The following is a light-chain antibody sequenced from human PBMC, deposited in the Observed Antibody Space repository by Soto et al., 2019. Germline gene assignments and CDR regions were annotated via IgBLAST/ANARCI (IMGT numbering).Light chain of an antibody. CDR2: DAS. J-gene: IGKJ1*01. CDR1: QSISSY. Sequence: IVLTPSPATLSLSPVERATLSCRASQSISSYLAWYQQTPGQAPRLLIYDASNRATGIPARFSGSGSGTDFTLTISSLEPEDFAVYYCQQRSNWLWTFGQGTKVDIK. CDR3: QQRSNWLWT. V-gene: IGKV3-11*01.